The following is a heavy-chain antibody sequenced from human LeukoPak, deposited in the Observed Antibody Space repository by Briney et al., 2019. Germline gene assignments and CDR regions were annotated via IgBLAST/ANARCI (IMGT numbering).Heavy chain of an antibody. D-gene: IGHD5-12*01. CDR1: GGTFSSYA. Sequence: SVKVSCKASGGTFSSYAITWVRQAPGQGLEWMGRIIPILGIANCAQKFQGRVTIIADKSTSTAYMELSSLRSEDTAVYYCARDLYSGHEGNAFDIWGQGTMVTVSS. CDR3: ARDLYSGHEGNAFDI. CDR2: IIPILGIA. J-gene: IGHJ3*02. V-gene: IGHV1-69*04.